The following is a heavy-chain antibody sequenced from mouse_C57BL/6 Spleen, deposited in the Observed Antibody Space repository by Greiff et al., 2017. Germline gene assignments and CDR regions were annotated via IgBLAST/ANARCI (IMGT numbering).Heavy chain of an antibody. CDR1: GYTFTDYE. D-gene: IGHD2-5*01. J-gene: IGHJ4*01. CDR3: TRWDPCSNRGYYAMDY. CDR2: IDPETGGT. Sequence: VNVVESGAELVRPGASVTLSCKASGYTFTDYEMHWVKQTPVHGLEWIGAIDPETGGTAYNQKFKGKAILTAETSSSTAYMELRSLTSKDSAVYYCTRWDPCSNRGYYAMDYWGQGTSVTVSA. V-gene: IGHV1-15*01.